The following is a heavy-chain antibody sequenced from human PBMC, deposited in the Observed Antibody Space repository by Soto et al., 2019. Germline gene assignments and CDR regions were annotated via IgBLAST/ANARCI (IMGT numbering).Heavy chain of an antibody. CDR1: GGSISSGGYY. Sequence: SETLSLTCTVSGGSISSGGYYWSWIRQHPGKGLEWIGYIYYSGSTYYNPSLKSRVTISVDTSKNQFSLKLSSVTAADTAVYYCASTRRDGYNNYYYYYGMDVWGQGTTVTVSS. D-gene: IGHD5-12*01. CDR3: ASTRRDGYNNYYYYYGMDV. CDR2: IYYSGST. V-gene: IGHV4-31*03. J-gene: IGHJ6*02.